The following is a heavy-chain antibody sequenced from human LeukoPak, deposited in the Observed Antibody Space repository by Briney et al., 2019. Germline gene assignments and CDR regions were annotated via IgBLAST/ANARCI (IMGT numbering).Heavy chain of an antibody. CDR3: ARHLLKGGYYDSSGYYDY. Sequence: SETLSLTCAVYGGSFSGYYWSWIRQPPGKGLEWIGEINHSGSTNYNPSLESRVTISVDTSKNQVSLKLSSVTAADTAVYYCARHLLKGGYYDSSGYYDYWGQGTLVTVSS. CDR1: GGSFSGYY. V-gene: IGHV4-34*01. D-gene: IGHD3-22*01. CDR2: INHSGST. J-gene: IGHJ4*02.